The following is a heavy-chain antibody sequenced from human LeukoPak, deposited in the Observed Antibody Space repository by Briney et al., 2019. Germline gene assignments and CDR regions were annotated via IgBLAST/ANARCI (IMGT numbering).Heavy chain of an antibody. V-gene: IGHV1-2*02. D-gene: IGHD6-19*01. Sequence: ASVKVSRKASGYTFTGYYMHWVRQAPGQGLEWMGWINPNSGGTNNAQKFQGRVTMTRDTSISTAYMELSRLRSDDTAVYYCSRGVDQWPGKPFDYWGQGTLVTVSS. CDR2: INPNSGGT. CDR1: GYTFTGYY. CDR3: SRGVDQWPGKPFDY. J-gene: IGHJ4*02.